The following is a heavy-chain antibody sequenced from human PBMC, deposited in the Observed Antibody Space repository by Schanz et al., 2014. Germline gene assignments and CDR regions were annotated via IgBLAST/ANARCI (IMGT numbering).Heavy chain of an antibody. V-gene: IGHV3-30*19. J-gene: IGHJ4*01. D-gene: IGHD6-13*01. CDR1: GFIFSDHY. Sequence: QVQLVESGGGVVQPGGSLRLSCAASGFIFSDHYMDWVRQGPGKGLEWVAVISYDGSNKYYADSVKGRFTISRDNSKNTLYLQMNSLRAEDTAVYYCAREQIMAAAGLVDYWGHGTLVTVSS. CDR2: ISYDGSNK. CDR3: AREQIMAAAGLVDY.